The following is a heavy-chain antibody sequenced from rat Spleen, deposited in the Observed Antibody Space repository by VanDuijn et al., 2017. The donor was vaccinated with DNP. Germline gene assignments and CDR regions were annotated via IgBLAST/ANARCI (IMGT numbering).Heavy chain of an antibody. Sequence: EVQLQESGSGLVKPSQSLSLTCSVTGYSITSNYWGWIRKFPGNKMEYIGHISYSGSTGYNPSLKSRISITRDKSKTQFFQQLNSVTTEDTATYYCARGISSYYGYNSYWYFDFWGPGTMVTVSS. V-gene: IGHV3-1*01. J-gene: IGHJ1*01. CDR1: GYSITSNY. CDR2: ISYSGST. D-gene: IGHD1-9*01. CDR3: ARGISSYYGYNSYWYFDF.